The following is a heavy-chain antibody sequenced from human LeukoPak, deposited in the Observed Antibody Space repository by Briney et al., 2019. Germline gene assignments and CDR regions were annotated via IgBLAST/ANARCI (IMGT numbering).Heavy chain of an antibody. J-gene: IGHJ4*02. D-gene: IGHD3-16*02. V-gene: IGHV1-69*05. CDR2: IIPIFGTA. Sequence: GASVKVSCKASGGTFSSYAISWVRQAPGQGLEWMGRIIPIFGTANYAQKFQGRVTITTDESTSTAYMELSSLRSEDTAVYYCAREAYDYVWGSYRRLGYWGQGTLVTVSS. CDR1: GGTFSSYA. CDR3: AREAYDYVWGSYRRLGY.